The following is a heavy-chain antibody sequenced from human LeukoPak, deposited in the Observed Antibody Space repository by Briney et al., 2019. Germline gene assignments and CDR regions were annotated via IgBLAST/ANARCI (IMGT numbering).Heavy chain of an antibody. CDR1: GGSISSGSYY. CDR3: ARLSVIVGAALEYYYYYMDV. D-gene: IGHD1-26*01. J-gene: IGHJ6*03. V-gene: IGHV4-61*02. CDR2: IYTSGST. Sequence: SETLSLTCTVSGGSISSGSYYWSWIRQPAGKGLEWIGRIYTSGSTNYNPSLKSRVTISADKSKNQVSLKLTSVTAADTAVYYCARLSVIVGAALEYYYYYMDVWGQGTTVTVSS.